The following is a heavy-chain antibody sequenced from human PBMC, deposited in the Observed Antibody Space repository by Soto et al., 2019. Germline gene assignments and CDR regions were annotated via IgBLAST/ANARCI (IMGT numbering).Heavy chain of an antibody. CDR3: AHIVVAGLGYYFDY. CDR1: GFSLSSTRMA. CDR2: IYWDDDK. Sequence: QITLKESGPPLVKPTQTLTLTCTFSGFSLSSTRMAVGWIRQPPGKALEWLALIYWDDDKRYSPFLKSRLTITQDTSKNQVGLTMSNMDPFDTGRYYCAHIVVAGLGYYFDYWGQGNLGTLSS. V-gene: IGHV2-5*02. D-gene: IGHD6-19*01. J-gene: IGHJ4*02.